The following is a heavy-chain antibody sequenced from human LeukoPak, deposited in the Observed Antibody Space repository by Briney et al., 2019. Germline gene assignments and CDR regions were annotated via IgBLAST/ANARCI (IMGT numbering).Heavy chain of an antibody. J-gene: IGHJ4*02. Sequence: SETLSLTCTVSGYSISSGYYWGWIRQPPGKGLEWIGSVYHSGSTYYNPSLKSRVTISVDTSKNQFSLKLSSVTAADTAVYYCAREARGHYDILTGYSSSSFNYWGQGTLVTVSS. CDR1: GYSISSGYY. V-gene: IGHV4-38-2*02. CDR3: AREARGHYDILTGYSSSSFNY. CDR2: VYHSGST. D-gene: IGHD3-9*01.